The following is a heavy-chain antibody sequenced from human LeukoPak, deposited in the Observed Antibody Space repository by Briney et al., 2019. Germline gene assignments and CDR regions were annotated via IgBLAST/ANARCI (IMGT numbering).Heavy chain of an antibody. V-gene: IGHV3-9*01. CDR2: ISWNSGSI. Sequence: GRSLRLSCAASGFTFDDYAMHWVRQAPGKGLEWVSGISWNSGSIGYAESVKGRFTISRDNAKNSLYLQMNSLRAEDTALYYCAKGPYGDYVDYYYGMDVWGQGTTVTVSS. D-gene: IGHD4-17*01. CDR3: AKGPYGDYVDYYYGMDV. CDR1: GFTFDDYA. J-gene: IGHJ6*02.